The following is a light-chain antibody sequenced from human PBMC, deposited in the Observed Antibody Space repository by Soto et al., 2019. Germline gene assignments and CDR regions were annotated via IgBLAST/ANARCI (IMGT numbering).Light chain of an antibody. CDR3: QQYESLSLT. J-gene: IGKJ1*01. V-gene: IGKV1-5*03. Sequence: DIQMTQSPSTLSAFVGDRVTITCRASQSIGTWLAWYQQKPGKGPSLLIYQASTLEYGVPSRFSGSGSGTEFALTISSLQPDDFATYYCQQYESLSLTFGQGTKVEIK. CDR2: QAS. CDR1: QSIGTW.